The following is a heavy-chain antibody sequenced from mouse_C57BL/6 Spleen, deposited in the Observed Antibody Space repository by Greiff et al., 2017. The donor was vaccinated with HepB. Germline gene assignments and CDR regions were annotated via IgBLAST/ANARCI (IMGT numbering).Heavy chain of an antibody. V-gene: IGHV5-6*01. CDR3: EKIPLVITTVVPVAY. J-gene: IGHJ3*01. Sequence: VQLKESGGDLVKPGGSLKLSCAASGFTFSSYGMSWVRQTPDKRLEWVATISSGGSYTYYPDSVKGRFTISRDNAKNTLYLQMSSLKSEDTAMYYCEKIPLVITTVVPVAYWGQGTLVTVSA. CDR2: ISSGGSYT. CDR1: GFTFSSYG. D-gene: IGHD1-1*01.